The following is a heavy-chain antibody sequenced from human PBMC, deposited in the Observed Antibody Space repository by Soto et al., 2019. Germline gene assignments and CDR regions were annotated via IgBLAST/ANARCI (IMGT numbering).Heavy chain of an antibody. V-gene: IGHV4-30-4*01. CDR3: ARRYYFDSRGYADALDV. J-gene: IGHJ3*01. D-gene: IGHD3-22*01. Sequence: QVHLQESGPGLVKPSQTLSLTCTVSGDSISSGEYYWAWIRQPPGKGLEWIGYVFYKGNTYYNPSLKSRLSIDVDTAKSQFSLRLSSVTAADTAVYYCARRYYFDSRGYADALDVWGQGTNVIVSS. CDR1: GDSISSGEYY. CDR2: VFYKGNT.